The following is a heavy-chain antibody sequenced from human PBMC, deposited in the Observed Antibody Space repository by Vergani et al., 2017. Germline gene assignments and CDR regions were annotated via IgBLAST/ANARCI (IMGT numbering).Heavy chain of an antibody. CDR2: IHHSGAT. D-gene: IGHD2-8*01. CDR1: GGSITNNF. CDR3: ARDTFHIDAKKYDDVFDS. J-gene: IGHJ3*02. V-gene: IGHV4-59*01. Sequence: QVQLQESGPGLVKPSETLSLTCTVSGGSITNNFWSWIRRPPGKGLEWIGYIHHSGATNSKSSLRSRVSISIDTYKRSFSLRLSSVTTADTAMYYCARDTFHIDAKKYDDVFDSWGQGTMVIVSS.